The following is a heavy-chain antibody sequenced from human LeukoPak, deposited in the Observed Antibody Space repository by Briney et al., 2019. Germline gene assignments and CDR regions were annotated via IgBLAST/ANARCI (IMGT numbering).Heavy chain of an antibody. CDR2: FNGWGTAT. CDR1: GYHFRSYP. Sequence: GGSLRLSCGASGYHFRSYPMTWVPQARGRAVEWVSAFNGWGTATNYADSVKRRYTIAGANSKNTLYLQMNILRAEDTAIYRCANALLTCSGGTCSSMFDSWGQGTLVTVSS. CDR3: ANALLTCSGGTCSSMFDS. D-gene: IGHD2-15*01. J-gene: IGHJ4*02. V-gene: IGHV3-23*01.